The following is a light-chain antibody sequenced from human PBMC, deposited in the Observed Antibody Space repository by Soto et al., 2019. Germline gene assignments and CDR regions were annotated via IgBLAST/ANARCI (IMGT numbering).Light chain of an antibody. CDR2: GAS. CDR1: QSVSNSY. J-gene: IGKJ1*01. CDR3: QQYGTSPWT. V-gene: IGKV3-20*01. Sequence: DIVLTQSPGTLSLSPGERATLSCRTSQSVSNSYLAWYQQKPGQAPRLLIYGASSRAAGIPDRFSGSGSGTDFTLTISRLEPEDFGVYYCQQYGTSPWTFGQGTKVDIK.